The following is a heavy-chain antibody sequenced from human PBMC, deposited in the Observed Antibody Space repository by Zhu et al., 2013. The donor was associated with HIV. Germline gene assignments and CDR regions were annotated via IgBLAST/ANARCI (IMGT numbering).Heavy chain of an antibody. D-gene: IGHD1-26*01. J-gene: IGHJ5*02. Sequence: QVQLVQSGAEVKKPGASVKVSCKASGYTFTGYYMHWVRQAPGQGLEWMGWINPNSGGTNYAQKFQGRVTMTRDTSISTAYMELSRLRSDDTAVYYCARDLSGSYYQNWFDPWGQGNPWVTVSS. CDR2: INPNSGGT. V-gene: IGHV1-2*02. CDR1: GYTFTGYY. CDR3: ARDLSGSYYQNWFDP.